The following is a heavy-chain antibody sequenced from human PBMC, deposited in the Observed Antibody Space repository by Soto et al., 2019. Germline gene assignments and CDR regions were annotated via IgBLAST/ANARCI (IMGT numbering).Heavy chain of an antibody. V-gene: IGHV4-4*07. CDR1: GGSISSYY. Sequence: KTSETLSLTCTVSGGSISSYYWSWIRQPAGKGLEWIGRIYTSGSTNYNPSLKSRVTMSVDTSKNQFSLKLSSVTAADTAVYYCARGRGYYDSSWVYYYGMDVWGQGTTVTVSS. J-gene: IGHJ6*02. CDR3: ARGRGYYDSSWVYYYGMDV. CDR2: IYTSGST. D-gene: IGHD3-22*01.